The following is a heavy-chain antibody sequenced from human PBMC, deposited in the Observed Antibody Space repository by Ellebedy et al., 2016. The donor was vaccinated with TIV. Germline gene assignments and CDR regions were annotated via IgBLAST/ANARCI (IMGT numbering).Heavy chain of an antibody. CDR3: TRAQMGDH. CDR2: ISSSSTYI. J-gene: IGHJ4*02. V-gene: IGHV3-21*01. D-gene: IGHD2-8*01. CDR1: GFTLSSFS. Sequence: PGGSLRLSCAASGFTLSSFSMNWVRQAPGKGLEWVSSISSSSTYIYYADSVKGRSTISRDNAKNSLYLQLDSLRAEDTAVYYCTRAQMGDHWGQGTLVSVSS.